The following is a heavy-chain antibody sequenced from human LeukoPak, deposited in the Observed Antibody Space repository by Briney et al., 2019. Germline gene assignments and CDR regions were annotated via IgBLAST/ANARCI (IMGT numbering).Heavy chain of an antibody. D-gene: IGHD3-10*01. V-gene: IGHV4-34*01. CDR3: ARTSRHYYGSGSNLTPWPAGMGV. CDR1: GGSFSGYY. CDR2: VNDSRDT. Sequence: PSETPSLTCAVSGGSFSGYYWSWIRQPPGKGLEWIGEVNDSRDTNNNPSLKSRVTVSLDSSKNQVSLKLSSVTAADTAVYYCARTSRHYYGSGSNLTPWPAGMGVWGQGTTVTVSS. J-gene: IGHJ6*02.